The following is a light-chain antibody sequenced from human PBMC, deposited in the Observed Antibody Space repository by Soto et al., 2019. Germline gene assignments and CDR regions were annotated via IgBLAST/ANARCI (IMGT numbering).Light chain of an antibody. CDR2: GAS. J-gene: IGKJ5*01. CDR3: QQYVSSPIT. Sequence: EIVLTQSPGTLSLSPGERATLSCRASQSVSSSYLAWYQQKPGQAPRLLIYGASSRATGIPDRFSGSGSGTDFTLTVSRLEPEDFAVYYCQQYVSSPITFGQGTRLEIK. V-gene: IGKV3-20*01. CDR1: QSVSSSY.